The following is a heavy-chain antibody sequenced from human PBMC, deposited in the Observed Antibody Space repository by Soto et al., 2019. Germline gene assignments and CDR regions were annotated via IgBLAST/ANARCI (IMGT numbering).Heavy chain of an antibody. CDR2: INHSGST. J-gene: IGHJ5*02. CDR1: GGSFSGYY. Sequence: SETLSLTCAVYGGSFSGYYWSWIRQPPGKGLEWIGEINHSGSTNYNPSLKSRVTISVDTSKNQFSLKLSSVTAADTAVYYCARAHADDSSGSNWFDPWGQGTLVTVSS. D-gene: IGHD3-22*01. CDR3: ARAHADDSSGSNWFDP. V-gene: IGHV4-34*01.